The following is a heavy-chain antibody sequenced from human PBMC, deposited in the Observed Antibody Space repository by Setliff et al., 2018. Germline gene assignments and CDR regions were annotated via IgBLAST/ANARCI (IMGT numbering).Heavy chain of an antibody. D-gene: IGHD6-13*01. CDR2: LNPGNGDT. Sequence: VASVKVSCKASGFTFSNYAIHWLRQAPGQRLEWVGWLNPGNGDTRFSPQLKDRVTITRDTSASTAYMELRSLRLEDMAVYYCATGGIAAVEGYYFYMDVWGGGTTVTVS. CDR3: ATGGIAAVEGYYFYMDV. J-gene: IGHJ6*03. CDR1: GFTFSNYA. V-gene: IGHV1-3*03.